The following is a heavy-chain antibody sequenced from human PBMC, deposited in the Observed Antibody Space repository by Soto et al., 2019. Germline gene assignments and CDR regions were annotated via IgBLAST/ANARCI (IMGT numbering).Heavy chain of an antibody. D-gene: IGHD3-3*01. V-gene: IGHV3-48*02. Sequence: GGSLRLSCVGSGFTFSTYSMSWVRQAPGKGPEWISFITSSSNRIFYADSVKGRFTISRDNGLNSLYLQMTSLRDEDTAVYYCTRDDRFFDFWSGFYPNWCQGT. CDR3: TRDDRFFDFWSGFYPN. J-gene: IGHJ1*01. CDR1: GFTFSTYS. CDR2: ITSSSNRI.